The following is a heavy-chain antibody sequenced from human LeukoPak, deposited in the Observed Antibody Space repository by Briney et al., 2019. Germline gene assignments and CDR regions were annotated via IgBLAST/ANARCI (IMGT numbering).Heavy chain of an antibody. CDR1: GFTFSSYA. V-gene: IGHV3-23*01. J-gene: IGHJ5*02. Sequence: GGSLRLSCAASGFTFSSYAMSWVRQAPGKGLEWVSAISGSGGSTYYADSVKGRFTISRDNSKNTLYLQMNSLRAEDTAVYYCAKGQEYYYDSSGITWGQGTLVTVSS. D-gene: IGHD3-22*01. CDR3: AKGQEYYYDSSGIT. CDR2: ISGSGGST.